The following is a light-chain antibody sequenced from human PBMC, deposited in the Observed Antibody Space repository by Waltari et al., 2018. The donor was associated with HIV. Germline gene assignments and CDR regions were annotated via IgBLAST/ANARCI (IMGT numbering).Light chain of an antibody. J-gene: IGLJ3*02. CDR1: RSHTGTESD. V-gene: IGLV1-40*01. Sequence: QSALTQPPSVSGAPGQRDTISCTGTRSHTGTESDVHRYQQLPGTAPKLLIYANTNPPSGVPDRFSGSKSGTSASLAITGLQAEDEADYYCQSYDSRLSGSVFGGGTKLTVL. CDR3: QSYDSRLSGSV. CDR2: ANT.